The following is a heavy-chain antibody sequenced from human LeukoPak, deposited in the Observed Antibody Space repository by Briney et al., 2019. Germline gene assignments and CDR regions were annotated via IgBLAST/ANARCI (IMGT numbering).Heavy chain of an antibody. CDR2: ISGSGGST. CDR1: GFTFSSYA. J-gene: IGHJ6*03. Sequence: GGSLKLSCAASGFTFSSYAMSWVRQAPGKGLEWVSAISGSGGSTYYADSVKGRFTISRDNSKNTLYLQMNSLRAEDTAVYYCANPPRYYYYYMDVWGKGTTVTVSS. CDR3: ANPPRYYYYYMDV. V-gene: IGHV3-23*01.